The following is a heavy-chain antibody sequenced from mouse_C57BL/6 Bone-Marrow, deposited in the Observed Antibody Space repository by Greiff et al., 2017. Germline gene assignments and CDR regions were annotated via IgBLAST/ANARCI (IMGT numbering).Heavy chain of an antibody. CDR3: AIYYYGSSDV. CDR1: GYTFTSYW. CDR2: IYPASGST. J-gene: IGHJ1*03. Sequence: VQLQQPGAELVKPGASVKMSCKASGYTFTSYWITWVKQRPGQGLEWIGDIYPASGSTNYNEKFKGKATLTVDTSSSTAYMQLSSLTSEDSAVYCCAIYYYGSSDVWGTGTTVTVSS. V-gene: IGHV1-55*01. D-gene: IGHD1-1*01.